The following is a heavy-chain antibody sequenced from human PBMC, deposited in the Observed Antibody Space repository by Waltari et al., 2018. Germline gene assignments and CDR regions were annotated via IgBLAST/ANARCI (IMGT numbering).Heavy chain of an antibody. CDR3: ARLSVVVPAAMSFDY. V-gene: IGHV4-39*01. D-gene: IGHD2-2*01. CDR1: GGSISSSSYY. CDR2: IYYSGST. J-gene: IGHJ4*02. Sequence: QLQLQESGPGLVKPSETLSLTCTVSGGSISSSSYYWGWIRQPPGKGLEWIGSIYYSGSTYHTPSLKSRVTISVDTSKNQFSLKLSSVTAADTAVYYCARLSVVVPAAMSFDYWGQGTLVTVSS.